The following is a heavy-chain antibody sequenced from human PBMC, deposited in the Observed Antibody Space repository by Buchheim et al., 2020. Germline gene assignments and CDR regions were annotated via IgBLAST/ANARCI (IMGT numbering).Heavy chain of an antibody. Sequence: QVQLQESGPGLVKPSQTLSLTCTVSVGSITSGSYYWSWIRQPAGKGLELIGRIYTSGSTSYNPSLQSRVTISLDTSKNQFSLKLSSVTAADTAVYYCARDIGQQLIRNWGQGTL. J-gene: IGHJ4*02. D-gene: IGHD6-13*01. CDR2: IYTSGST. CDR3: ARDIGQQLIRN. V-gene: IGHV4-61*02. CDR1: VGSITSGSYY.